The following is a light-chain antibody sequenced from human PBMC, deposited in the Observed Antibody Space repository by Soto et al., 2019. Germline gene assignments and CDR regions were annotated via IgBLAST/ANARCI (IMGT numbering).Light chain of an antibody. CDR1: ETVATN. CDR3: QEYFEWPPMT. CDR2: GAS. Sequence: EVVMPQSPATLSVSQGERATLSCRASETVATNLAWHQQKPCQAPRLLISGASTRAAGISDRYRGSGSGTEFTPTISILRSEDSAIYYCQEYFEWPPMTFGQGTKVEI. V-gene: IGKV3-15*01. J-gene: IGKJ1*01.